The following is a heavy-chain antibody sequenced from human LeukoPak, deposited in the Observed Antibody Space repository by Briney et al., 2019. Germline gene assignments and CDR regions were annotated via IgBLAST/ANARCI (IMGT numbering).Heavy chain of an antibody. CDR1: GGSISSYY. CDR2: IYYSGST. Sequence: SETLSLTCTVSGGSISSYYWSWIRQPPGKGLEWIGYIYYSGSTNYNPSLKSRVTISVDTSKNQFSLKLSSVTAADTAVYYCARANDSSGWLPSVDYWGQGTLVTVSS. V-gene: IGHV4-59*01. D-gene: IGHD6-19*01. J-gene: IGHJ4*02. CDR3: ARANDSSGWLPSVDY.